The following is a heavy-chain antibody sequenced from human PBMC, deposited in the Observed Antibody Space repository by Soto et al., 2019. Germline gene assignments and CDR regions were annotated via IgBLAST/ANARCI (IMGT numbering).Heavy chain of an antibody. J-gene: IGHJ4*02. CDR1: GFTFSIAW. CDR3: TTYDYILGSVRYRWAY. V-gene: IGHV3-15*01. CDR2: IKSKTDGGTT. Sequence: GGSLRLSCAASGFTFSIAWMSWVRQAPGKGLEWVARIKSKTDGGTTDHAAPVKGRFTISRDDSRNTVYLQMNSLETEDTAVYYCTTYDYILGSVRYRWAYWGQGALVTVSS. D-gene: IGHD3-16*02.